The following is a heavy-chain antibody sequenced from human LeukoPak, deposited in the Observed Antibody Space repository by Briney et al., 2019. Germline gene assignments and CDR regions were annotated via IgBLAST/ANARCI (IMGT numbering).Heavy chain of an antibody. Sequence: PGGSLRLSCAASGFTFSSRWMHWVRQAPGKGLVWVSRISGDASTTNYAGSVNGRFTISRDNAKNTLYLQMNSLRAEDTAVYYCARGGSSGNGDYWGQGTLVTVSS. V-gene: IGHV3-74*01. D-gene: IGHD3-22*01. CDR2: ISGDASTT. CDR3: ARGGSSGNGDY. CDR1: GFTFSSRW. J-gene: IGHJ4*02.